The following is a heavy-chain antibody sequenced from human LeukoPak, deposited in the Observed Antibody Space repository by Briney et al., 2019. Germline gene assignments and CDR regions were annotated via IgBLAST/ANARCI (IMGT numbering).Heavy chain of an antibody. CDR2: ISGSGGST. D-gene: IGHD1-20*01. CDR1: GFTFSSYA. CDR3: AKDPEYDWVPYYFDY. V-gene: IGHV3-23*01. Sequence: GGSLRLSCAASGFTFSSYAMSWVRQAPGKGLEWVSAISGSGGSTYYADSVKGRFTISRDNSKNTLYLQMNSLRAEDTAVYYCAKDPEYDWVPYYFDYWGQGTLVTVSS. J-gene: IGHJ4*02.